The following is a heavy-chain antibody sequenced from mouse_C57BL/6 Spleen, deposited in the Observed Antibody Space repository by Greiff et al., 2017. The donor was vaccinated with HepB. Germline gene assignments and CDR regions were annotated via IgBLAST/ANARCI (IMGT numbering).Heavy chain of an antibody. D-gene: IGHD4-1*01. J-gene: IGHJ2*01. CDR2: ISSGSSTI. Sequence: EVHLVESGGGLVKPGGSLKLSCAASGFTFSDYGMHWVRQAPEKGLEWVAYISSGSSTIYYADTVKGRFTISRDNAKNTLFLQMTSLRSEDTAMYYCATNWDDWNLLVDYWGQGTTLTVSS. CDR3: ATNWDDWNLLVDY. V-gene: IGHV5-17*01. CDR1: GFTFSDYG.